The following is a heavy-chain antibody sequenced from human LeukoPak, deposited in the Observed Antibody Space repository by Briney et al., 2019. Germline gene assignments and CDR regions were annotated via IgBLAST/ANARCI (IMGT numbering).Heavy chain of an antibody. CDR2: ISYDGSNK. Sequence: GGSLRLSCAASGFTFSSYGMHWVRQAPGKGLEWVAVISYDGSNKYYADSVKGRFTISRDNSKNTLYLQMNSLKAEDTAVYYCAKLAPGGTVTPGLDVWGKGTTVTVSS. CDR1: GFTFSSYG. CDR3: AKLAPGGTVTPGLDV. J-gene: IGHJ6*04. D-gene: IGHD4-17*01. V-gene: IGHV3-30*18.